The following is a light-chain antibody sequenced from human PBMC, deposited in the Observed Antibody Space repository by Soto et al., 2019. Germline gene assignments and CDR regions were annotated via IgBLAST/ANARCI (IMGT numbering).Light chain of an antibody. J-gene: IGKJ3*01. Sequence: EIVLTQSPGTLSLSPGERATLACRASQSVRSSYLAWYQQKPGQAPRLLIYGASTRATGIPDRFSGSESGTDFTLTISRLEPEDFAVYYCQQYGSSPRFTFGPGTKVDIK. CDR3: QQYGSSPRFT. V-gene: IGKV3-20*01. CDR2: GAS. CDR1: QSVRSSY.